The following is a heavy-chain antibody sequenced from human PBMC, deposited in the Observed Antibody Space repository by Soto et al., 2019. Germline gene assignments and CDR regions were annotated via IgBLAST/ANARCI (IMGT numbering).Heavy chain of an antibody. Sequence: EVQLVESGGGLVKPGGSLRLSCAASGFTFSSYSMNWVRQAPGKGLEWVSSISSSSSYRYYADSVKGRFTISRDNAKNSLYLQMXXLRAEDTAVYYCARELERRGGWFDPWGQGTLVTVSS. CDR3: ARELERRGGWFDP. V-gene: IGHV3-21*01. CDR1: GFTFSSYS. J-gene: IGHJ5*02. D-gene: IGHD1-1*01. CDR2: ISSSSSYR.